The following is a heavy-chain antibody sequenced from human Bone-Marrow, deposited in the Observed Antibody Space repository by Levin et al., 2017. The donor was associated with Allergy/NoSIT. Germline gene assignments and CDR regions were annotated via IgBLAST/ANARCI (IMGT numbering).Heavy chain of an antibody. V-gene: IGHV4-30-4*01. J-gene: IGHJ6*02. CDR3: ARGEPTKGMDV. D-gene: IGHD1-14*01. CDR2: IYFRGST. Sequence: PSETLSLTCSVSGASISSGSYYWRWIRQAPGKGLEWIGHIYFRGSTYYNPSLKRRLTISVDTSTNQLSLKLTSVTAADTAVYYCARGEPTKGMDVWGQGATVKVSS. CDR1: GASISSGSYY.